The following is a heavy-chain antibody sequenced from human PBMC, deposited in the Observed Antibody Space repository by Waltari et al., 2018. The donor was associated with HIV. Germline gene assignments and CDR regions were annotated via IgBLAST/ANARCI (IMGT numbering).Heavy chain of an antibody. CDR2: ISYDGSNK. J-gene: IGHJ6*02. CDR3: ARTFIRATNGMDV. Sequence: QAQLMESGGGVVQPGRSLRRSCAASGFTLRNYAMHWVRQAPGKGLEWVAVISYDGSNKYYADSVKGRFTISRDSSKNTLYLQMNSLTAQDTAVYYCARTFIRATNGMDVWGQGTTVFVSS. CDR1: GFTLRNYA. V-gene: IGHV3-30*03.